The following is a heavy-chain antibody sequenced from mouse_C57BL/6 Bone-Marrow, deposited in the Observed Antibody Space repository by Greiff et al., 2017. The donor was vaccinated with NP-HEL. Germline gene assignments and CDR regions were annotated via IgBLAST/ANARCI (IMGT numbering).Heavy chain of an antibody. J-gene: IGHJ4*01. Sequence: EVKLVESGGGLVKPGGSLKLSCAASGFTFSSYAMSWVRQTPEKRLEWVATISDGGSYTYYPDNVRGRVTISSDNAKNNLYLQMSDLKAEDTAMYSCDLPPGAMDYWGQGTSVTVSS. CDR1: GFTFSSYA. V-gene: IGHV5-4*03. CDR3: DLPPGAMDY. CDR2: ISDGGSYT.